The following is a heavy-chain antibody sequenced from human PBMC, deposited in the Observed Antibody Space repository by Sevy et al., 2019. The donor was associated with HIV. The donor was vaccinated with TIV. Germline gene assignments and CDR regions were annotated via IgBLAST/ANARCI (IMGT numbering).Heavy chain of an antibody. CDR3: ARARNRRGSYYYYGMDV. CDR1: GYTFTSYG. Sequence: ASVKVSCKASGYTFTSYGISWVRQAPGQGLEWMGWISAYNGNTNYAQKLQGRVTMTTDTSTSTAYMELRSLRSDDTAVYYCARARNRRGSYYYYGMDVWGQGTTVTVSS. V-gene: IGHV1-18*01. J-gene: IGHJ6*02. CDR2: ISAYNGNT.